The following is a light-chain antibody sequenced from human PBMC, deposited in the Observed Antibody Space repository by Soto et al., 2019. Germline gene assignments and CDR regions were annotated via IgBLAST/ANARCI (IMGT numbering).Light chain of an antibody. Sequence: QSALTQPASVSGSPGQSITISCTGTSSDVGGYNYVSWYQQHPGKAPKLMIYDVSNRPSGVSNRFSGSKSGNTASLTISGLHAEDEADYYCSSYTSSSTLYVFGTWNQLTVL. J-gene: IGLJ1*01. CDR2: DVS. CDR1: SSDVGGYNY. CDR3: SSYTSSSTLYV. V-gene: IGLV2-14*01.